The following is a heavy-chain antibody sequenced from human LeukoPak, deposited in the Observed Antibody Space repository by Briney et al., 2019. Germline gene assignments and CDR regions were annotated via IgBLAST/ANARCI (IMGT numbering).Heavy chain of an antibody. D-gene: IGHD3-3*01. Sequence: GGSLRLSCAASGFTFSSYWMHWVRQAPGKGLVWVSRINSDGSSTSYADSVKGRFTISRDNAKNTLYLQMNSLRAEDTAVYYCARDARYVLRFLEWEYYYYYMDVWGKGTTVTVSS. CDR3: ARDARYVLRFLEWEYYYYYMDV. J-gene: IGHJ6*03. CDR2: INSDGSST. CDR1: GFTFSSYW. V-gene: IGHV3-74*01.